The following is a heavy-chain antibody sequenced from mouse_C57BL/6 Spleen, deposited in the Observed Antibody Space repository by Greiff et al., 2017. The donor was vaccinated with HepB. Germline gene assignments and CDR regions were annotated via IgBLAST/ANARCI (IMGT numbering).Heavy chain of an antibody. CDR3: ARDGLGGMDY. Sequence: EVKLVESEGGLVQPGSSMKLSCTASGFTFSDYYMAWVRQVPEKGLEWVANINYDGSSTYYLDSLKSRFIISRDNAKNILYLQMSSLKSEDTATYYCARDGLGGMDYWGQGTSVTVSS. CDR1: GFTFSDYY. J-gene: IGHJ4*01. CDR2: INYDGSST. V-gene: IGHV5-16*01. D-gene: IGHD3-3*01.